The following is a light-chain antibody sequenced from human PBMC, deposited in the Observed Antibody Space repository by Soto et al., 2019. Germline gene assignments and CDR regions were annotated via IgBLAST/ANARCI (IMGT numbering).Light chain of an antibody. V-gene: IGKV3-15*01. CDR3: QQYNTWPLT. CDR1: QSVSSN. J-gene: IGKJ3*01. CDR2: DAS. Sequence: ETVMTQSPATLSVSPGERPTLSCRASQSVSSNLAWYQQNPGQAPRLLIYDASTRATGIPARFSGSGSGTAFTLTISSLQSEDFAVYYCQQYNTWPLTFGPGTKVDIK.